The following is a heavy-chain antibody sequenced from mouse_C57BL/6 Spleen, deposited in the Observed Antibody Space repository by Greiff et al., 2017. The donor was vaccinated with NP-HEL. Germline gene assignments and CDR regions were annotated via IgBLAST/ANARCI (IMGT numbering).Heavy chain of an antibody. CDR2: INPGSGGT. V-gene: IGHV1-54*01. D-gene: IGHD2-4*01. CDR1: GYAFTNYL. CDR3: AISGYDYDDGIMDY. J-gene: IGHJ4*01. Sequence: VQLQQSGAELVRPGTSVKVSCKASGYAFTNYLIEWVKQRPGQGLEWIGVINPGSGGTNYNEKFKGKATLTADKSSSTAYMQLSSLTSEDSAVYCCAISGYDYDDGIMDYWGQGTSVTVSS.